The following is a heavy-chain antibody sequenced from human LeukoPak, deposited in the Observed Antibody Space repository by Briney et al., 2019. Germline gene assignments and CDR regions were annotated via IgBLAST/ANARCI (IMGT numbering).Heavy chain of an antibody. D-gene: IGHD1-26*01. CDR1: GFILSSYA. Sequence: GGSLRLSCAASGFILSSYAMGWVRQAPGKGLEWVSAISTSGGSTYYADSVKGRFTISRDNPKNTLYLQMNSLRAEDTAVYYCAKRGWDLVVYWGQGTLVTVSS. CDR3: AKRGWDLVVY. V-gene: IGHV3-23*01. J-gene: IGHJ4*02. CDR2: ISTSGGST.